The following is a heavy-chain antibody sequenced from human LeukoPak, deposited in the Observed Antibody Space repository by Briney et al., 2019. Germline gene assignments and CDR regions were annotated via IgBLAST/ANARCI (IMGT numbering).Heavy chain of an antibody. V-gene: IGHV4-59*08. CDR2: VYYSGST. CDR1: GGSISSYY. Sequence: SETLSLTCTVSGGSISSYYWSWIQQPPGKGLEWIGYVYYSGSTNYNPSLKSRVTISVDTSKNQFPLKLSSVTAADTAVYFCARQRSSTWSLGYWGQGTLVTVSS. CDR3: ARQRSSTWSLGY. J-gene: IGHJ4*02. D-gene: IGHD6-13*01.